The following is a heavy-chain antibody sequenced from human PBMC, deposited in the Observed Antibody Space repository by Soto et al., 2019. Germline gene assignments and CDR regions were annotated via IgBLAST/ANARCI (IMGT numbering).Heavy chain of an antibody. J-gene: IGHJ4*02. V-gene: IGHV1-3*01. CDR2: INAGNGNT. Sequence: ASVKVSCKASGYTFTSYAMHSVRQAPGQRLEWMGWINAGNGNTKYSQKFQGRVTITRDTSASTAYMELSSLRSEDTAVYYCARGITLPTPLDYWGQGTLVTSPQ. D-gene: IGHD1-20*01. CDR1: GYTFTSYA. CDR3: ARGITLPTPLDY.